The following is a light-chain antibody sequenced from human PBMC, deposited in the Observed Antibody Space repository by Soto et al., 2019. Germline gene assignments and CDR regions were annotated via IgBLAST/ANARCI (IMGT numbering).Light chain of an antibody. CDR3: VSYTTSASYV. CDR2: GVS. Sequence: QSALTQPASVSASPGQSITISCTGGKNDIGSSDYVSWYQQHPGKAPKLIIYGVSNRPSGTSDRFSGSKSGNTASLTISGLQAEDEADYYCVSYTTSASYVFGTGTKVTVL. J-gene: IGLJ1*01. V-gene: IGLV2-14*01. CDR1: KNDIGSSDY.